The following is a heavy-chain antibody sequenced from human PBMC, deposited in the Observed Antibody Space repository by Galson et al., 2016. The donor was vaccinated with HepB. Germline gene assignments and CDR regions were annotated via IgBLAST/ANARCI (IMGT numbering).Heavy chain of an antibody. CDR1: GGSISSGSYY. Sequence: TLSLTCTVSGGSISSGSYYWSWIRQPAGKGLEWIGRIYTSGSTNYNPPLKSRVTISVDTSKNQFSLKLSSVTAADTAVYYCAREGSSWYSDYRGQGTLVTVSS. CDR2: IYTSGST. D-gene: IGHD6-13*01. J-gene: IGHJ4*02. CDR3: AREGSSWYSDY. V-gene: IGHV4-61*02.